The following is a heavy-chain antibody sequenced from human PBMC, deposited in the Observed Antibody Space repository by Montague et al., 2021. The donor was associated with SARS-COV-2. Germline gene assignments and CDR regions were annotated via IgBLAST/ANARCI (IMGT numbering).Heavy chain of an antibody. CDR1: GGSISSSNW. V-gene: IGHV4-4*02. J-gene: IGHJ3*02. CDR3: ARGYRRITIFGVVIYDAFDI. CDR2: IYHSGST. Sequence: SETLSLTCAVSGGSISSSNWWSWVRQPPGKGLEWIGEIYHSGSTNYNPSLTSRVTISVDKSKNQFSLKLSSVTAADTAVYYCARGYRRITIFGVVIYDAFDIWGQGTMVTVSS. D-gene: IGHD3-3*01.